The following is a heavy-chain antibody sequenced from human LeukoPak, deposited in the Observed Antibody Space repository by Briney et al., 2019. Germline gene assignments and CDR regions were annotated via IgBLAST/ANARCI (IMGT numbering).Heavy chain of an antibody. V-gene: IGHV3-30*03. CDR3: ATLASGYSSPFDY. J-gene: IGHJ4*02. D-gene: IGHD6-13*01. CDR1: GFTFSSYG. CDR2: ISYDGNNK. Sequence: PGRSLRLSCAASGFTFSSYGLHWVRQAPGKGLEWVAVISYDGNNKNYADSVKGRFTISRDNSKNTLYAEMTSLRAEDTAVYYCATLASGYSSPFDYWGQGTRVTVSS.